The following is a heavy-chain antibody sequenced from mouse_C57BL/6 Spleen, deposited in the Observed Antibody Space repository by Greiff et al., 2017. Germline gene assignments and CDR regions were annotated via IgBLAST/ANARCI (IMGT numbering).Heavy chain of an antibody. V-gene: IGHV5-9-1*02. D-gene: IGHD1-1*01. CDR3: TREGFYYYGSSPWFAY. CDR1: GFTFSSYA. Sequence: EVKVEESGEGLVKPGGSLKLSCAASGFTFSSYAMSWVRQTPEKRLEWVAYISSGGDYIYYADTVKGRFTISRDNARNTLYLQMSSLKSEDTAMYYCTREGFYYYGSSPWFAYWGQGTLVTVSA. CDR2: ISSGGDYI. J-gene: IGHJ3*01.